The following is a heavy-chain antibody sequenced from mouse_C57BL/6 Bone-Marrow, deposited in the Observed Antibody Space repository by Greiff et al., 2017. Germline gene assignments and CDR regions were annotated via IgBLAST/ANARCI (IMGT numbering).Heavy chain of an antibody. CDR3: ARSGVYYGSSPWYFDV. CDR2: ILPGSGST. D-gene: IGHD1-1*01. J-gene: IGHJ1*03. V-gene: IGHV1-9*01. Sequence: VQLQQSGAELMKPGASVKLSCKATGYTFTGYWLEWVKQRPGHGLEWIGEILPGSGSTNYNEKFKGKATFTADTSSNTAYMQLSSLTTEDSAIYYCARSGVYYGSSPWYFDVWGTGTTVTVSS. CDR1: GYTFTGYW.